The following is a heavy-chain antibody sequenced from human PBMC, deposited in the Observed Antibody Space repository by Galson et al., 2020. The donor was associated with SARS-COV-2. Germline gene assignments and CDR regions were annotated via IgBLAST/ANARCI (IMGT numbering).Heavy chain of an antibody. CDR2: INHSGST. V-gene: IGHV4-34*01. Sequence: SQASETLSLTCAVYGGSFIGYYWSWIRQPPGKGLEWIGEINHSGSTNYNPSLKSRVTISVDTSKNQFSLKLSSVTAADTAVYYCARWAVAGYFDYWGQGTLVTVSS. CDR3: ARWAVAGYFDY. J-gene: IGHJ4*02. CDR1: GGSFIGYY. D-gene: IGHD6-19*01.